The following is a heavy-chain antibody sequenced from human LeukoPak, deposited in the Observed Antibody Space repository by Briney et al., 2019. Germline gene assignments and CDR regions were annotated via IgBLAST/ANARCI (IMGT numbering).Heavy chain of an antibody. CDR1: GGSFSGYY. D-gene: IGHD1/OR15-1a*01. J-gene: IGHJ4*02. Sequence: ASETLSLTCAVYGGSFSGYYWSWIRQPPGKGLEWIGEINHSGSTNYIPSLKSRVTISVDTSKNQFSLKLSSVTAADTAVYYCARGCEEMNRNTRAEFDYWGQGTLVTVSS. CDR3: ARGCEEMNRNTRAEFDY. V-gene: IGHV4-34*01. CDR2: INHSGST.